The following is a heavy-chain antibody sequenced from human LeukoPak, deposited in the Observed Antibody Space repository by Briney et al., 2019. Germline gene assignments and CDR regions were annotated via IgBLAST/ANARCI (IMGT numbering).Heavy chain of an antibody. J-gene: IGHJ6*03. V-gene: IGHV1-2*02. CDR3: ARDRESEYYGSGSYYYYYYYMDV. CDR1: GYTFTGYY. D-gene: IGHD3-10*01. CDR2: INPNSGGT. Sequence: ASVKVSCKASGYTFTGYYMHWVRQAPGQGLEWMGWINPNSGGTNYAQRFQGRVTMTRDTSISTAYMELSRLRSDDTAVYYCARDRESEYYGSGSYYYYYYYMDVWGKGTTVIVSS.